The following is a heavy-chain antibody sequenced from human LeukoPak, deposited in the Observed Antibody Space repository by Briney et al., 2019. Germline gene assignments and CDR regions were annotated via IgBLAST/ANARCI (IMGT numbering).Heavy chain of an antibody. D-gene: IGHD5-12*01. CDR1: GFTFSSYS. CDR3: ARDKKYSGYGRYFDY. Sequence: GGSLRLSCEASGFTFSSYSMNWVRQAPGKGLEWVSSIGSSSSYIYYADSVKGRFTISRDNAKNSLYLQMNSLRAEDTAVYYCARDKKYSGYGRYFDYWGQGTLVTVSS. CDR2: IGSSSSYI. V-gene: IGHV3-21*01. J-gene: IGHJ4*02.